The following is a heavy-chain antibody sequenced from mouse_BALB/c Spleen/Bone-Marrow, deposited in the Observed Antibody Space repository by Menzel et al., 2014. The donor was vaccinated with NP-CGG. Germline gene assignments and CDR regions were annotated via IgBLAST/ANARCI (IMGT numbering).Heavy chain of an antibody. Sequence: VQRVESGPGLVPPSQCLSISCTASGFSLTSYGVHWVRQPPGKGLEWLGVIRAGGSTNYNSAPMSRLSISKENSKSQVFLKMNSLQTVSTAMYYYARADYYGSSAYYYAMDYWGQGTSVTVSS. J-gene: IGHJ4*01. D-gene: IGHD1-1*01. CDR2: IRAGGST. V-gene: IGHV2-9*02. CDR1: GFSLTSYG. CDR3: ARADYYGSSAYYYAMDY.